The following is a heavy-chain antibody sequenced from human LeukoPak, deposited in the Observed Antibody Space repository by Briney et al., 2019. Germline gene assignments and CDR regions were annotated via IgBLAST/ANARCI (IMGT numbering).Heavy chain of an antibody. V-gene: IGHV3-23*01. J-gene: IGHJ4*02. Sequence: GGSLRLSCAASGFTFSNYAMGWVRQAPGKGLEWVSAIGSSGGPTYYANSVKGRFTISRDNSKNALYLHMNSLSAEDTAVYYCAKDIDNGDYVVYWGQGTLVTVSS. D-gene: IGHD4-17*01. CDR1: GFTFSNYA. CDR3: AKDIDNGDYVVY. CDR2: IGSSGGPT.